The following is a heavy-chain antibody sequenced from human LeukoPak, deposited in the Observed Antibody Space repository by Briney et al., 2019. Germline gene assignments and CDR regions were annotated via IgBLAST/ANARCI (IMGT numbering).Heavy chain of an antibody. Sequence: GGSLRLSCAASGFTFNKWWMNWVRRAPGKGLEWVANIKEDSSDKNYEDSMKGRFTISRDNAKNSLYLQMNSLTAEDTAVYYCARESGRFRFDSWGQGTLVTVSS. CDR3: ARESGRFRFDS. D-gene: IGHD3-3*01. CDR1: GFTFNKWW. V-gene: IGHV3-7*01. J-gene: IGHJ5*01. CDR2: IKEDSSDK.